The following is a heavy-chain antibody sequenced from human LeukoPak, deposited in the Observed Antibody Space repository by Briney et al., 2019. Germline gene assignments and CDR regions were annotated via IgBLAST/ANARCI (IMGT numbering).Heavy chain of an antibody. CDR3: ARDARWIPDSPYNWFDP. CDR2: IKPDGSER. Sequence: GGSLRLSCAASGFTFSDYWMSWVRQAPGKGVEGVANIKPDGSERNYVDSVKGRFTISRDSANNSLYLQMNSLRAEDTAVYYCARDARWIPDSPYNWFDPWGQGTLVTVSS. J-gene: IGHJ5*02. V-gene: IGHV3-7*01. CDR1: GFTFSDYW. D-gene: IGHD5-18*01.